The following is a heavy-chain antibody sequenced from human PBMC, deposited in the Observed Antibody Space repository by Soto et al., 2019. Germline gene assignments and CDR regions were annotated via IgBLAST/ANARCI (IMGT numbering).Heavy chain of an antibody. J-gene: IGHJ4*02. Sequence: GGSLRLSCAASGFTFDDYTMHWVRQAPGKGLEWVSLISWDGGSTYYADSVKGRFTISRDNSKNSLYLQMNSLRTGDTALYYCAKDILNYYGSGSLLDWGQGTLVTVSS. V-gene: IGHV3-43*01. CDR2: ISWDGGST. CDR1: GFTFDDYT. D-gene: IGHD3-10*01. CDR3: AKDILNYYGSGSLLD.